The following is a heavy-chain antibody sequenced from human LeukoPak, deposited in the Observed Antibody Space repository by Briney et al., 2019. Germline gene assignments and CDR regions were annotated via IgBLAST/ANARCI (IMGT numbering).Heavy chain of an antibody. CDR2: VSGSTGNT. CDR3: ARSGRGTYYYFDL. Sequence: GASVKVSCKASGFALTTYNIVWLRQAPGQGLEWVGWVSGSTGNTNYAQKFQGRVTMSIDTSTSTTYMELRSLRFDDTAVYYCARSGRGTYYYFDLWGQGTLVSVSS. CDR1: GFALTTYN. V-gene: IGHV1-18*01. J-gene: IGHJ4*02. D-gene: IGHD1-26*01.